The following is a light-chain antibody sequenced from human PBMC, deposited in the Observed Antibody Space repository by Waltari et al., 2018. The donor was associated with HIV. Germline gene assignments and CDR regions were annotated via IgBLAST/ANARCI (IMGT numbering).Light chain of an antibody. V-gene: IGLV6-57*04. J-gene: IGLJ2*01. Sequence: NFMLTQPHSVSESPGKTVTISCTRSSGDIASNDVRWYQLPPRSAPTTLIYEHSQRPSGVPDRFSGSIDSSSNSASLTISGLKTEDEADYYCQSYDTDTHAIFGGGTKLTVL. CDR2: EHS. CDR3: QSYDTDTHAI. CDR1: SGDIASND.